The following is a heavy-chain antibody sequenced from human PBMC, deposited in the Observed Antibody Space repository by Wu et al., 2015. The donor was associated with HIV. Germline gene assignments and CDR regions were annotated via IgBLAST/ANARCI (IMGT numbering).Heavy chain of an antibody. CDR2: ISPYDGNT. CDR3: ARDQQWPTEYYYYYGMDV. V-gene: IGHV1-18*01. D-gene: IGHD6-19*01. Sequence: QVQLVQSGAEVKKPGASVKVSCKASGYTFTSYGVSWVRQAPGQGLEWMGWISPYDGNTNYAQKFQGRVTMTTDTSTSTAYMELRSLRSDDTALYYCARDQQWPTEYYYYYGMDVWGQGTTVTVSS. CDR1: GYTFTSYG. J-gene: IGHJ6*02.